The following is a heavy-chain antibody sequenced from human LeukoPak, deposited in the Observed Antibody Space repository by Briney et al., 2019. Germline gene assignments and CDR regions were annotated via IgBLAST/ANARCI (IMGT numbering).Heavy chain of an antibody. CDR1: GFTFSGYE. Sequence: GGSLRLSCAASGFTFSGYEMNWVRQAPGKGLEWVSYISRSANTIYYADSVKGRFSISRDNAKNSLYLQMNSLRAEDTALYYCARDLHYYVAMDVWGQGTTVTVSS. CDR2: ISRSANTI. J-gene: IGHJ6*02. CDR3: ARDLHYYVAMDV. D-gene: IGHD3-10*02. V-gene: IGHV3-48*03.